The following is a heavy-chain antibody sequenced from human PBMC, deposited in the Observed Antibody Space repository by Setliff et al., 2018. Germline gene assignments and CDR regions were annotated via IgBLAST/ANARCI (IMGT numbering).Heavy chain of an antibody. CDR3: ARTCSGSGCYAGLES. CDR2: IWDDGGNK. CDR1: GFTFSTYR. V-gene: IGHV3-33*08. J-gene: IGHJ4*02. D-gene: IGHD2-15*01. Sequence: VGSLRLSCAASGFTFSTYRMHWVRQAPGKGLEWVAVIWDDGGNKYHADSVKGRFTISRDNSKNTLYLQMNSLRPDDTAVYYCARTCSGSGCYAGLESWGQGTPVTVSS.